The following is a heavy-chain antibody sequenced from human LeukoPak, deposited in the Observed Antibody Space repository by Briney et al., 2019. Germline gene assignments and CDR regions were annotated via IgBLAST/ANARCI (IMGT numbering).Heavy chain of an antibody. J-gene: IGHJ3*02. D-gene: IGHD6-19*01. CDR2: ISAYNGNT. CDR3: ARDQMRMSSGWLSDI. Sequence: KTGGSLRLSCAASGFTFSSYWMSWVRQAPGQGLEWMGWISAYNGNTNYAQKLQGRVTMTTDTSTSTAYMELRSLRSDDTAVYYCARDQMRMSSGWLSDIWGQGTMVTVSS. V-gene: IGHV1-18*01. CDR1: GFTFSSYW.